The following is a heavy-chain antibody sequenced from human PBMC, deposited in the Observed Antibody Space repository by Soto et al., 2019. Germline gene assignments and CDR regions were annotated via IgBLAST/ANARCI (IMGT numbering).Heavy chain of an antibody. V-gene: IGHV4-4*07. D-gene: IGHD6-13*01. CDR1: GGSISSYY. CDR2: IYTSGST. J-gene: IGHJ6*02. Sequence: PSETLSLTCTVSGGSISSYYWSWIRQPAGKGLEWIGRIYTSGSTNYNPSLKSRVTMSVDASKNQFSLKLSSVTAADTAVYYCARDFGDSSSCYYYYYGMDVWGQGTTVTVSS. CDR3: ARDFGDSSSCYYYYYGMDV.